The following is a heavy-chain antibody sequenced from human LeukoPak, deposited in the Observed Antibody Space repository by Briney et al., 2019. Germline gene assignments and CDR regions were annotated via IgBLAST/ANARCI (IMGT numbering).Heavy chain of an antibody. D-gene: IGHD3-22*01. Sequence: GGSLRLSCAASGFTFNNAWMSWVRQAPGKGLEWVGRIKSKTDGGTIDYAAPVKGRFTISRDDSKNTLYLQMNSLKTEDTAVYYCTTIYDSSGSIDYWGQGTLVTVSS. J-gene: IGHJ4*02. CDR2: IKSKTDGGTI. CDR3: TTIYDSSGSIDY. CDR1: GFTFNNAW. V-gene: IGHV3-15*01.